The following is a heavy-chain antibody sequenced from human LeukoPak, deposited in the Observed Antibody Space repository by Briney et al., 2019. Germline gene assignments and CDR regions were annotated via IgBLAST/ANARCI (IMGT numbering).Heavy chain of an antibody. D-gene: IGHD3-22*01. CDR1: GFTFSSYA. CDR2: ISGSGGST. J-gene: IGHJ4*02. CDR3: AKGRVVIVVAQTDY. V-gene: IGHV3-23*01. Sequence: GGSLRLSCAASGFTFSSYAMSWVRQAPGKGLEWVSAISGSGGSTYYADSVKGRFTISRDNSKNTLYLQMNSLRAEDTAAYYCAKGRVVIVVAQTDYWGQGTLVTVSS.